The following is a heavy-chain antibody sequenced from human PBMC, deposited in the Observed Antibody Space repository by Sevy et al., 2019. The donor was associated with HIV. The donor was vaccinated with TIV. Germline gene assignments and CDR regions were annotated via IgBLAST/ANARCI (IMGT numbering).Heavy chain of an antibody. V-gene: IGHV3-33*01. CDR1: GFTFSNYD. CDR3: ARGPLRYCSSTSCYEGDYYYYGMDV. D-gene: IGHD2-2*01. CDR2: TWYDGNNK. J-gene: IGHJ6*02. Sequence: GGSLRLSCAASGFTFSNYDIHWVRQAPGKGLEWVAVTWYDGNNKNYTDSVKGRFTISRDNSKKTLYLQVNSLRAEDTAVYYCARGPLRYCSSTSCYEGDYYYYGMDVWGQGTTVTVSS.